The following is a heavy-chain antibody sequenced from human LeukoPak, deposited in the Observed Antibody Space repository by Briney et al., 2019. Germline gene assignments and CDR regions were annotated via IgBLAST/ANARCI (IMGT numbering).Heavy chain of an antibody. V-gene: IGHV4-59*01. Sequence: SETLSLTCTVSGGSISTYYWSWIRQSPGKGLEWIGYNYYSGSTIYNPSLKSRVTISVDTSKNQFSLNLSSVTAADTAVYYCARVGSGSFDYWGQGTLVTVSS. CDR2: NYYSGST. J-gene: IGHJ4*02. CDR1: GGSISTYY. D-gene: IGHD3-10*01. CDR3: ARVGSGSFDY.